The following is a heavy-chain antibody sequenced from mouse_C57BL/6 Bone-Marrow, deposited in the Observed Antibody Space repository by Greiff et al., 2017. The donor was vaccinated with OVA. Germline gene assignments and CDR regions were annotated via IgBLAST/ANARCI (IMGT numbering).Heavy chain of an antibody. CDR3: ARSERLRDYFDY. V-gene: IGHV1-76*01. J-gene: IGHJ2*01. CDR2: IYPGSGNI. CDR1: GYTFTDYY. D-gene: IGHD2-2*01. Sequence: VKVVESGAELVRPGASVKLSCKASGYTFTDYYISWVKQRPGQGLEWIARIYPGSGNIYYNEKFKGKATLTAEKSSSTAYMQLSSLTSDDSAVDFCARSERLRDYFDYWGQGTTLTVSS.